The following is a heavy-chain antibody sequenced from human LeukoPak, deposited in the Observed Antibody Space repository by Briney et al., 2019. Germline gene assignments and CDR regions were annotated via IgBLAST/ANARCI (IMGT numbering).Heavy chain of an antibody. J-gene: IGHJ6*03. V-gene: IGHV4-34*01. Sequence: SETLSLTCDASAWSLRGFLWSWIRQPPGKGLEWIGEINDSGSINYNPSLKTRVTISLDTSKNQFSLKLSSVTAADTAIYYFAEEESYYIYYMDVWGKGTTVTVSS. CDR3: AEEESYYIYYMDV. CDR2: INDSGSI. CDR1: AWSLRGFL.